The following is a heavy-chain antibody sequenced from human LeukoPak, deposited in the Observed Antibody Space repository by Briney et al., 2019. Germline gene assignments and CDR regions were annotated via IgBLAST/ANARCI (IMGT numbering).Heavy chain of an antibody. J-gene: IGHJ2*01. CDR3: ATTYYDSSGYLDWYFDL. Sequence: PGGSLRLSCAASGFTVSSNFMSWVRQAPGKGLEWVSVIYSGGSTYYADSVKGRFTSSRDNSKNTLFLQMNSLRAEDTAVYYCATTYYDSSGYLDWYFDLWGRGTLVTVSS. V-gene: IGHV3-53*01. D-gene: IGHD3-22*01. CDR1: GFTVSSNF. CDR2: IYSGGST.